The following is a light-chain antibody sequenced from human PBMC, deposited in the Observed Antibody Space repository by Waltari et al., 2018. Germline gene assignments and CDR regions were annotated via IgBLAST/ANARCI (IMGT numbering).Light chain of an antibody. V-gene: IGKV2-28*01. CDR3: MQDLQTRT. CDR1: QSLLQSNGYNY. CDR2: LVS. J-gene: IGKJ1*01. Sequence: EIVMTQSTLSLPVTHGEQASSSSKSSQSLLQSNGYNYLHWYLQKPGEAPQLLIYLVSIRASGVPDRFSGSGSGTDFTLKISRVEAEDVGVYYCMQDLQTRTFGQGTKVEIK.